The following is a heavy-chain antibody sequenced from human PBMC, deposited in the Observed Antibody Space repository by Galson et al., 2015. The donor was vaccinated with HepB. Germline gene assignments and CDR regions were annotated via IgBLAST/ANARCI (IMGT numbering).Heavy chain of an antibody. CDR1: GYSISSGYY. CDR2: LFHSEIS. Sequence: TLSLTCTVSGYSISSGYYWGWIRQPPGKGLEWIGSLFHSEISYYNPSLQSRVTISVDTSKNQFSLKLSSVTAADTAVYYCARIVGATPFRYFDYGGQGTLVTVSS. V-gene: IGHV4-38-2*02. CDR3: ARIVGATPFRYFDY. D-gene: IGHD1-26*01. J-gene: IGHJ4*02.